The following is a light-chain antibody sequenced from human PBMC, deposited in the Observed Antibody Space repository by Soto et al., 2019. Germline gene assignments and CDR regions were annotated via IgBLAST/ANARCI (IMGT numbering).Light chain of an antibody. CDR2: AAS. CDR1: QSIRRY. CDR3: QQSYSTPPVT. J-gene: IGKJ4*01. Sequence: DIQMTQSPSSLSASVGDGVTITCRASQSIRRYLNWYQQKPGKAPKLLISAASTLESGVPSRFSGRGSGTDFTLKISSLQPEDFAIYFCQQSYSTPPVTFGGGTKVEIK. V-gene: IGKV1-39*01.